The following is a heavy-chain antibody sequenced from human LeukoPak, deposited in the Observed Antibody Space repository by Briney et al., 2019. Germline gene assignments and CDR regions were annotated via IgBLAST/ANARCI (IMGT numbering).Heavy chain of an antibody. CDR3: ARGHYYGSGSYRRARMYNWFDP. J-gene: IGHJ5*02. Sequence: PSETLSLTCAVYGGSFSGYYWSWIRQPPGKGLEWIGEINHSGSTNYNPSLKSRVTISVDTSKNQFSLKLSSVTAADTAVYYCARGHYYGSGSYRRARMYNWFDPWGQGTLVTVSS. CDR1: GGSFSGYY. V-gene: IGHV4-34*01. CDR2: INHSGST. D-gene: IGHD3-10*01.